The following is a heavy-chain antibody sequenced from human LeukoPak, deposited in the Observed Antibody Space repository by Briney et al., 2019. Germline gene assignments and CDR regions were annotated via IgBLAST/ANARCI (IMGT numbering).Heavy chain of an antibody. CDR3: ASSIAWLDAFDI. J-gene: IGHJ3*02. Sequence: GGSLRLSCAASGFTFSSYSMNWVRQAPGKGLEWVSSISSSSSYIYYADSVKGRFTISRDNAKNSLYLQMNSLRAEDTAVYYCASSIAWLDAFDIWGQGTMATVSS. D-gene: IGHD3-9*01. CDR1: GFTFSSYS. CDR2: ISSSSSYI. V-gene: IGHV3-21*01.